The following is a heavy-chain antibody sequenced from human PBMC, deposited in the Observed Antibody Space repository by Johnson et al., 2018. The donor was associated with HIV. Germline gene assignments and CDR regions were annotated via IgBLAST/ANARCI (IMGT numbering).Heavy chain of an antibody. CDR2: IKQDGSER. V-gene: IGHV3-7*01. Sequence: VHLVESGGGLVLPGGSLRLSCVGSGFTFSSYWMSWVRQAPGKGLEWVATIKQDGSERYHVDSVKGRFTISRDNAKKSLYLQMNSLRVEDTAVYFCARNGDGYTPDAFDIWGQGTVVTVSS. J-gene: IGHJ3*02. CDR3: ARNGDGYTPDAFDI. D-gene: IGHD5-24*01. CDR1: GFTFSSYW.